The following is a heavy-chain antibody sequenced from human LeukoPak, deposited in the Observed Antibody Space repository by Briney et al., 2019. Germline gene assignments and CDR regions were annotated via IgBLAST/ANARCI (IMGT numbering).Heavy chain of an antibody. CDR3: ATEIQNIAGRVY. CDR1: GYSISSGYY. D-gene: IGHD6-6*01. CDR2: LYHSGST. Sequence: SETLSLTCAVSGYSISSGYYWGWIRQAPGKGLEWIGNLYHSGSTYYNPSLKSRVSISVDTSKNQFSLNLSSVTAADTAVYYCATEIQNIAGRVYWGQGTLVTVSS. V-gene: IGHV4-38-2*01. J-gene: IGHJ4*02.